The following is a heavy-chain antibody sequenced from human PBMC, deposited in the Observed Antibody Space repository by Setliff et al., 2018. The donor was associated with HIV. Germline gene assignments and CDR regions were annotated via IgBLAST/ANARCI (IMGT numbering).Heavy chain of an antibody. CDR1: GYSFTSYW. CDR3: ARHFGISYRSPFDP. J-gene: IGHJ5*02. CDR2: IYPSDSDT. D-gene: IGHD3-3*01. V-gene: IGHV5-51*01. Sequence: PGESLKISCKGSGYSFTSYWLGWVRQMPGEGLEWIGVIYPSDSDTRYSPSFKGQVTISADKSINTAYLQWSSLKASDSAIYYCARHFGISYRSPFDPWGQGTLVTVSS.